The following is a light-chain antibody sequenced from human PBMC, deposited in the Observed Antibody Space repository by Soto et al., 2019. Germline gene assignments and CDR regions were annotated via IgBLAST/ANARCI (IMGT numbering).Light chain of an antibody. CDR1: SSDVGGYNF. J-gene: IGLJ1*01. V-gene: IGLV2-11*01. CDR2: DVS. Sequence: LTQPRAVSGSPGQSVTISCTGTSSDVGGYNFVSWYQQHPGKAPKLMIYDVSTRPSGVPDCFSGSKSGNTASLTISGPQAEDEADYYCCSYAGNYTYVFGTGTKVTVL. CDR3: CSYAGNYTYV.